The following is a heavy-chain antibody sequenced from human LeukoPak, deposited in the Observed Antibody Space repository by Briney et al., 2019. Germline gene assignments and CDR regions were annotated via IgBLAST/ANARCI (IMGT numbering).Heavy chain of an antibody. CDR2: VYYDGTS. J-gene: IGHJ4*02. CDR1: GGSINSHSYY. V-gene: IGHV4-39*01. D-gene: IGHD5-24*01. CDR3: VRHISTNTGYFDS. Sequence: SETLSLTCTVSGGSINSHSYYWGWIRQPPGKGLEWIGSVYYDGTSYSNPSLTSRAAVFVDTSRDEFSLDLSFVTAADTAVYYCVRHISTNTGYFDSRGQGTLVSVSS.